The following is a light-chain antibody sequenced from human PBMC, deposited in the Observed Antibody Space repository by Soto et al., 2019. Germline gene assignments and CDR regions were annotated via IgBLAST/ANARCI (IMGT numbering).Light chain of an antibody. CDR1: QSISTW. J-gene: IGKJ1*01. V-gene: IGKV1-5*03. CDR2: HAS. Sequence: DIQMTQSPSTLSASIGDRVTITCRASQSISTWLAWYRQKPGEAPKLLIYHASNLESGVPSRFSGSGSGTAFPLTISSLQPDDFATYYCQQYKAYSWTFGPGTKVDI. CDR3: QQYKAYSWT.